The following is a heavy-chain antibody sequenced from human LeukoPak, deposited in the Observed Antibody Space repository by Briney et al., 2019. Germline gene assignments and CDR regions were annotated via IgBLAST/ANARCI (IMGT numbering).Heavy chain of an antibody. D-gene: IGHD2-8*02. CDR2: IHSSGTT. CDR1: GDSISGNY. V-gene: IGHV4-4*07. Sequence: PSETLSLTCTVSGDSISGNYWNWIRQPAGKGLEWIGRIHSSGTTNYNPSLKSRITMSIEKSQNQFSLKLSAVTAADTAVYYCASDCTGYNWFDPWGQGNLVTVSS. J-gene: IGHJ5*02. CDR3: ASDCTGYNWFDP.